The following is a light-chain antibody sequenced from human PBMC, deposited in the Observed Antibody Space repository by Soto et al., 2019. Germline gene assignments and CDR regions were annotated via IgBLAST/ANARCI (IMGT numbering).Light chain of an antibody. CDR1: RGGRSL. V-gene: IGKV3-20*01. CDR3: QQYATSPWT. CDR2: GAS. Sequence: TRSPATLSVSPGERAPLSCRAKRGGRSLLAWYQQKPGQAPRLLIYGASTRATGIPDRVSGSGSGTDFTLTISRLESEDFAVYYCQQYATSPWTFGQGTKVDI. J-gene: IGKJ1*01.